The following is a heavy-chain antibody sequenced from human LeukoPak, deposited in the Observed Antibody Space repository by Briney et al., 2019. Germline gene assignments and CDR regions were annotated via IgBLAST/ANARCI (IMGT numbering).Heavy chain of an antibody. Sequence: GGSLRLSCAASGFNFVNTWMHWVRQAPGKGLVWVARIKNDGSGIIYADSVEGRFTISRDNARNTVYLQMNSLRAEDTAVYYCARERGVSHPFDYWGQGTLVAV. CDR2: IKNDGSGI. J-gene: IGHJ4*02. V-gene: IGHV3-74*01. CDR3: ARERGVSHPFDY. CDR1: GFNFVNTW. D-gene: IGHD2-21*01.